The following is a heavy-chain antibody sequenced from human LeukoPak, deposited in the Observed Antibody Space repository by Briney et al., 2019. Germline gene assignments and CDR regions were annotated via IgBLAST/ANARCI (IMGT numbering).Heavy chain of an antibody. V-gene: IGHV3-30*18. Sequence: GGSLRLSCAASGFTFSSYGMHRVRQAPGKGLEWVAVISYDGSNKYYADSVKSRFTISRDNSKNTLYLQMNSLRAEDTAVYYCAKDMSSGYQGYFDYWGQGTLVTVSS. CDR1: GFTFSSYG. J-gene: IGHJ4*02. CDR3: AKDMSSGYQGYFDY. D-gene: IGHD3-22*01. CDR2: ISYDGSNK.